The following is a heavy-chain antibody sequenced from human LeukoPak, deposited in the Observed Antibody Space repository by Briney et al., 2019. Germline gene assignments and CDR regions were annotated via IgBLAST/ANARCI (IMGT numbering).Heavy chain of an antibody. J-gene: IGHJ6*03. Sequence: GSLRLSCAASGFTFSSYVMSWVRQAPGKGLEWIGEINHSGSTNYNPSLKSRVTISVDTSKNQFSLKLSSVTAADTAVYYCARLTKNDSGSFRFGKKKRGYMDVWGKGTTVTISS. CDR2: INHSGST. CDR1: GFTFSSYV. V-gene: IGHV4-34*01. D-gene: IGHD3-10*01. CDR3: ARLTKNDSGSFRFGKKKRGYMDV.